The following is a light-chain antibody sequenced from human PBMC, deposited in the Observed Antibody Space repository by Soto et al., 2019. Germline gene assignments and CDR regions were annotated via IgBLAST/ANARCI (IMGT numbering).Light chain of an antibody. CDR3: QQYFVTHRT. CDR2: DTS. CDR1: QSLTSN. V-gene: IGKV3D-15*01. J-gene: IGKJ1*01. Sequence: EIILTQSPATLYVSPGERATLSCRASQSLTSNLAWYQQRPGQAPRLLIYDTSTRATGVPDRFSGSGSGADFTLTISRLEPEDFALYHCQQYFVTHRTFGQGTRVEI.